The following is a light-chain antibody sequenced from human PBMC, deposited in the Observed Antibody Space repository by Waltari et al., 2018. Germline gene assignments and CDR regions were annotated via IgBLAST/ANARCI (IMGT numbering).Light chain of an antibody. J-gene: IGLJ3*02. CDR2: VNSDGSH. CDR3: ETGGHGTWV. Sequence: QLVVTQSPSASATLGASVKLTCTLSSGHSSNVIAWLQQRPEKGPRYLMKVNSDGSHSKGDEIPDRFSGSSSGAERYLTISSRQSDDEADYYCETGGHGTWVFGGGTKLTVL. V-gene: IGLV4-69*01. CDR1: SGHSSNV.